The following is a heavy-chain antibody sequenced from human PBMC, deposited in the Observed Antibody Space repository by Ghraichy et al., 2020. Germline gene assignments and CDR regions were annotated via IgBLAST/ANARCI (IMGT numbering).Heavy chain of an antibody. CDR1: GFTFSSYW. V-gene: IGHV3-74*01. J-gene: IGHJ4*02. Sequence: GGSLRLSCAASGFTFSSYWMHWVRRAPGKGLVWVSRINSDGSPTGYADSVKGRFTVSRDNAKHTLFLEMNSLRAEDTAVYYCARVFSSWPLGFGYWGQGTLVTVSS. CDR2: INSDGSPT. CDR3: ARVFSSWPLGFGY. D-gene: IGHD2-2*01.